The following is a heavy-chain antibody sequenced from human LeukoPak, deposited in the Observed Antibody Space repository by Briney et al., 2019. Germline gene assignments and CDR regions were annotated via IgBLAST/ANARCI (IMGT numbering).Heavy chain of an antibody. CDR1: GFTLNNAW. V-gene: IGHV3-15*01. CDR2: IKRETDGGTI. CDR3: TTDRYYDNSELQFQH. D-gene: IGHD3-22*01. J-gene: IGHJ1*01. Sequence: GGSLRLSCAASGFTLNNAWMSWVRQAPGKGLEWLGRIKRETDGGTIDYAAPVKGRFTISRDDSRNTLYLQMDSLKIEDTAVYYCTTDRYYDNSELQFQHWGQGTLVAVSS.